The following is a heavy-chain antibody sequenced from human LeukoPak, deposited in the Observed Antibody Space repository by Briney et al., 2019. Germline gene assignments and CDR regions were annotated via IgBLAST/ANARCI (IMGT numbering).Heavy chain of an antibody. CDR2: IYHSGST. J-gene: IGHJ5*02. V-gene: IGHV4-38-2*01. D-gene: IGHD6-13*01. Sequence: PSETLSLTCAVSGYSISSGYYWGWIRQPPGKGLEWIGSIYHSGSTYYNPSLKSRVTISVDTSKNQFSLKLSPVTAADTAVYYCARGNHDSSSWYTWGQGTLVTVSS. CDR3: ARGNHDSSSWYT. CDR1: GYSISSGYY.